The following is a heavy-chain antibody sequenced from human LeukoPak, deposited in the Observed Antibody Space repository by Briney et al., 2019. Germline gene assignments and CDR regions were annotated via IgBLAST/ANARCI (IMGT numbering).Heavy chain of an antibody. J-gene: IGHJ6*02. V-gene: IGHV3-33*01. CDR1: GFTFSSYG. CDR3: ARGAPNTYYYYYGMDV. D-gene: IGHD2-2*02. Sequence: GGSLRLSCAASGFTFSSYGMHWVRQAPGKGLEWVAVIWYDGSNKYYADSVKGRFTISRDNSKNTLYLQMNSPRAEDTAVYYCARGAPNTYYYYYGMDVWGQGTTVTVSS. CDR2: IWYDGSNK.